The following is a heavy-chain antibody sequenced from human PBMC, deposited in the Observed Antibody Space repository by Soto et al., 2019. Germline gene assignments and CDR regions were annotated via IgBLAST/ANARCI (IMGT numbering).Heavy chain of an antibody. CDR3: AGNVDTGSNWYFDL. J-gene: IGHJ2*01. V-gene: IGHV3-21*01. Sequence: RRLSCAASGFTFSSYGMNWVRQAPGKGLEWVSSISSSSSYIYYADSVKGRFTISRDNAKNPLYLQMNSLRAEDTAVYYCAGNVDTGSNWYFDLWGRGTLVTVSS. CDR1: GFTFSSYG. D-gene: IGHD5-18*01. CDR2: ISSSSSYI.